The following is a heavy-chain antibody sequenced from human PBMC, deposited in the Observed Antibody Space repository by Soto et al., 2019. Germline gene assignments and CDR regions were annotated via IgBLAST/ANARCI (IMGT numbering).Heavy chain of an antibody. J-gene: IGHJ3*02. V-gene: IGHV3-66*01. CDR2: IYSGGST. CDR3: AREQTGNHAFDI. CDR1: GFTVSSNY. D-gene: IGHD3-9*01. Sequence: GGSLRLSCAASGFTVSSNYMSWVRQAPGKGLEWVSVIYSGGSTYYADSVKGRFTISRDNSKNTLYLQMNSLRAEDTAVYYCAREQTGNHAFDIWGQGTMVTVSS.